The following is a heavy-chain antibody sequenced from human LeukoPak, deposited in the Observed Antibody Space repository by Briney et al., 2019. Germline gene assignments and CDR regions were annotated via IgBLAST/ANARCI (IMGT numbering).Heavy chain of an antibody. D-gene: IGHD2-21*01. CDR1: GFTDSANY. V-gene: IGHV3-53*01. J-gene: IGHJ4*02. CDR3: ARDLFH. Sequence: GGSLRLSCAASGFTDSANYKSWVRQPPGKGLEWVSVINGGGSKNYADSVKGRFTISRDNSKNTLYLQMSSLRAEDTAVYYCARDLFHWGQGTLVTVSS. CDR2: INGGGSK.